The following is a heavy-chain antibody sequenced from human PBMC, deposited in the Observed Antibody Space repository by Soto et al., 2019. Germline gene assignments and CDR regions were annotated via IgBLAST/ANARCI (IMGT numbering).Heavy chain of an antibody. CDR3: ARSQGSSTSLEIYYYYYYGMEV. D-gene: IGHD2-2*01. V-gene: IGHV1-69*01. J-gene: IGHJ6*02. CDR1: GGTFGSYA. Sequence: QVQLVQSGAEVKKPVSSVKVSCKASGGTFGSYAISWVRQAPGQGLEWMGGIIPIPGTANYAQKFQGRVTIAADESTSSAYMELSSLRSEDTAVYYCARSQGSSTSLEIYYYYYYGMEVWGQGTTVTVSS. CDR2: IIPIPGTA.